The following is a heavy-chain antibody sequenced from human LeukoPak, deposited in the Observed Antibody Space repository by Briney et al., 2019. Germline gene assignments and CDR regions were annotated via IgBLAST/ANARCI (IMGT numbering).Heavy chain of an antibody. CDR1: AYTFTDYY. CDR3: ARDRDYGNTERGFDY. J-gene: IGHJ4*02. Sequence: ASVRVSFTTSAYTFTDYYIHWVRQAPGQGLEWMGLINPNSGETSSAQKFQGRVTMTGDTSISTAYMELRRVTSDDTAVYYCARDRDYGNTERGFDYWGQGTLVTVSS. D-gene: IGHD4-17*01. V-gene: IGHV1-2*02. CDR2: INPNSGET.